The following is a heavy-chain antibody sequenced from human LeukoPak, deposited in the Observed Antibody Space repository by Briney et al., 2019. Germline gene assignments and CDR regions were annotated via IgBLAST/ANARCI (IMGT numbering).Heavy chain of an antibody. D-gene: IGHD2-2*02. CDR1: GGTFSSYT. J-gene: IGHJ6*02. Sequence: ASVKVSCKASGGTFSSYTISWVRQAPGQGLEWMGRIIPILGIANYAQKFQGRVTITADKSTSTAYMELSSLRSEDTAVYYCARGRHCSSTSCYNYCYYGMDVWGQGTTVTVSS. CDR2: IIPILGIA. V-gene: IGHV1-69*02. CDR3: ARGRHCSSTSCYNYCYYGMDV.